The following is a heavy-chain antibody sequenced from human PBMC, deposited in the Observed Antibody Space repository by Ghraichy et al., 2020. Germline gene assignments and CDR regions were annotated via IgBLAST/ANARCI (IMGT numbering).Heavy chain of an antibody. CDR2: IGTARDT. CDR3: ARVIGGGGMDV. J-gene: IGHJ6*02. CDR1: GFTFSSYD. V-gene: IGHV3-13*01. D-gene: IGHD2-21*01. Sequence: GSLRLSCTASGFTFSSYDMHWVRQATGKGLEWVSVIGTARDTYYLASVRGRFTISRENAKNSLYLQMNSLRVDDTAVYYCARVIGGGGMDVWGQGTTVTVS.